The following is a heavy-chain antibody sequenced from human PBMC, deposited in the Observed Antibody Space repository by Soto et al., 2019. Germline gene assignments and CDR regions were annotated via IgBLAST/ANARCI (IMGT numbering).Heavy chain of an antibody. V-gene: IGHV4-39*01. CDR1: GGSISSSSYY. D-gene: IGHD2-2*01. Sequence: PSETLSLTCTVSGGSISSSSYYWGWIRQPPGKGLEWIGSIYYSGSTYYNPSLKSRVTISVDTSKNQFSLKLSSVTAAGTAVYYCARHRGVPANPPYVRIDPWGQGTLVTVSP. CDR2: IYYSGST. J-gene: IGHJ5*02. CDR3: ARHRGVPANPPYVRIDP.